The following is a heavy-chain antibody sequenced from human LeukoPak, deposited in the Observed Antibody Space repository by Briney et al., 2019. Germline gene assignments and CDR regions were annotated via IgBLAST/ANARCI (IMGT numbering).Heavy chain of an antibody. V-gene: IGHV3-9*01. J-gene: IGHJ4*02. Sequence: GGSLRLSCAASGFTFDDYAMHWVRQAPGKGLEWVSGISWNSGSIGYADSVKGRFTISRDNAKNSLYLQMNSLSAEDTALYYCAKDSSSGWSEADYWGQGTLVTVSS. D-gene: IGHD6-19*01. CDR1: GFTFDDYA. CDR2: ISWNSGSI. CDR3: AKDSSSGWSEADY.